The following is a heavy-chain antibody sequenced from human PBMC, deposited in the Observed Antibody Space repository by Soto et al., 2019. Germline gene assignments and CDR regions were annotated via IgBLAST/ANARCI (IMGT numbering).Heavy chain of an antibody. D-gene: IGHD6-19*01. Sequence: QVQLVQSGAEVKKPGASVKVSCKASGYTFTSYYMHWVRQAPGQGLEWMGIIHPSGGSTSYEQKFQGRVTMTRDTYKSTFDVELSSLRSDDTAVYYCAGDGYSSGWYDYWGQGPLVTVSS. CDR3: AGDGYSSGWYDY. CDR2: IHPSGGST. V-gene: IGHV1-46*01. J-gene: IGHJ4*02. CDR1: GYTFTSYY.